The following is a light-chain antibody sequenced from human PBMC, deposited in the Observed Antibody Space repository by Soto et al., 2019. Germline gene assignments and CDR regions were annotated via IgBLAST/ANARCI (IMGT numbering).Light chain of an antibody. J-gene: IGLJ1*01. V-gene: IGLV2-14*01. CDR1: STDVGGYNY. Sequence: QSALTQPASVSGSPRQSITISCTGASTDVGGYNYVSWYQHHPGKGPKLIIYEVSNRPSGVSDRFSGSKSGNKASLIISNLEAEDESDYYCGSYTSTDTPFVFGNGTKLTV. CDR3: GSYTSTDTPFV. CDR2: EVS.